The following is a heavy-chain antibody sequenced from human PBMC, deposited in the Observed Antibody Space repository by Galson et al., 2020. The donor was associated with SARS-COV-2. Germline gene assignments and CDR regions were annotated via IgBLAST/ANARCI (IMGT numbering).Heavy chain of an antibody. CDR1: GFTFSTIS. CDR3: ARGQWLSA. CDR2: ISNSSRTI. V-gene: IGHV3-48*01. J-gene: IGHJ5*02. D-gene: IGHD3-22*01. Sequence: GGSLRLSCAASGFTFSTISMNWVRQAPGKGLEWVSYISNSSRTIHYADSVKGRFTISRENAKNSLYLQMNSLRAEDTALYYCARGQWLSAWGQGTLVTVSS.